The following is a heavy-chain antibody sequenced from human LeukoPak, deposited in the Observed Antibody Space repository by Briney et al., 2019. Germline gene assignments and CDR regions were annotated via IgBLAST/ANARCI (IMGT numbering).Heavy chain of an antibody. D-gene: IGHD3-22*01. Sequence: GGSLRLSCAASGFTFSSYAMSWVRQAPGKGLEWVSAISGSGGSTYYADSVKGRFTISRDNSKNTLYLQMNSLRAEDTAVYYCAKVEYDSSGYYYVLGAFDIWGQGTMVTVSS. CDR2: ISGSGGST. J-gene: IGHJ3*02. CDR3: AKVEYDSSGYYYVLGAFDI. CDR1: GFTFSSYA. V-gene: IGHV3-23*01.